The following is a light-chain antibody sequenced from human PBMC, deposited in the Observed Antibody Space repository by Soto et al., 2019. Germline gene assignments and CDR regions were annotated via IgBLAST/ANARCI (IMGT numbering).Light chain of an antibody. CDR3: QQYNSYPYT. J-gene: IGKJ2*01. CDR1: QSISSG. V-gene: IGKV1-5*01. Sequence: DIQMTQSPSTLSSSVGDRVTITCRASQSISSGLAWYQQKPGKAPKLLIYDASSLESGVTSSLSGSGSGTEFTLTISSLQPDDFATYYCQQYNSYPYTFGQGTKLEIK. CDR2: DAS.